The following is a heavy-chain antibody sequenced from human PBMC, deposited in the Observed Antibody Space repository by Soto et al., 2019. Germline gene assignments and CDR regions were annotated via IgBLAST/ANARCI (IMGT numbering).Heavy chain of an antibody. V-gene: IGHV4-59*02. CDR2: IFHSDGS. Sequence: QVQLQESGPGLVKPSETLSVTCTVSGGSVTGFYWSWIRQPPGQGLEWVGYIFHSDGSNYNPSLKGRVTITVDTSKSQISLRLTSVTAADTAVYYCARAPGLEVARIDYWGQGNLVTVSS. CDR1: GGSVTGFY. D-gene: IGHD6-19*01. CDR3: ARAPGLEVARIDY. J-gene: IGHJ4*02.